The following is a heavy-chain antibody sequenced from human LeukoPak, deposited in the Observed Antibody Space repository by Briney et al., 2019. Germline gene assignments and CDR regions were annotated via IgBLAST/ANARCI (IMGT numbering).Heavy chain of an antibody. CDR3: ARVRVRGVMVYYYGMDV. CDR2: IWYDGSNK. J-gene: IGHJ6*04. CDR1: GFTFSSYG. Sequence: GGSLRLSCASSGFTFSSYGMHWVRQAPGKGLEWVAIIWYDGSNKYYADSVKGRFTISRDNSKNTLYLQMNSLRAEDTAVYYCARVRVRGVMVYYYGMDVWGKGTTVTVSS. D-gene: IGHD3-10*01. V-gene: IGHV3-33*01.